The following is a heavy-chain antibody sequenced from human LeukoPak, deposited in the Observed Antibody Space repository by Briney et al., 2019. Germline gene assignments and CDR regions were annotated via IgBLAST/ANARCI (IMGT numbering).Heavy chain of an antibody. CDR3: ARAPTSEQQLHFDY. Sequence: GGSLRLSCAASGFTFSSFWMSWVRQAPGRGLEWVATIRQDGSQKYYLDSVKGRFTISRDNAKNSLYLQMNSLRAEDTAVYYCARAPTSEQQLHFDYWGQGTLVTVSS. CDR2: IRQDGSQK. D-gene: IGHD6-13*01. V-gene: IGHV3-7*01. CDR1: GFTFSSFW. J-gene: IGHJ4*02.